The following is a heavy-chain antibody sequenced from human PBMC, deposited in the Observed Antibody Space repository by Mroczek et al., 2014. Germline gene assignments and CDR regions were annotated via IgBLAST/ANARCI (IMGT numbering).Heavy chain of an antibody. CDR2: ISYDGSNK. J-gene: IGHJ4*02. Sequence: VQLVESGGGVVQPGRSLRLSCAASGFTFSSYGMHWVRQAPGKGLEWVAVISYDGSNKYYADSVKGRFTISRDNSKNTLYLQMNSLRAEDTAVYYCAKDWGYCSGGSCLIDYWGQGTPGHRLL. CDR1: GFTFSSYG. V-gene: IGHV3-30*18. D-gene: IGHD2-15*01. CDR3: AKDWGYCSGGSCLIDY.